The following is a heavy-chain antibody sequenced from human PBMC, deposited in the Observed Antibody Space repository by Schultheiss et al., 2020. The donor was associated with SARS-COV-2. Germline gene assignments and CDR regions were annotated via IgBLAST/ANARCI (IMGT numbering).Heavy chain of an antibody. Sequence: GGSLRLSCAASGFTFSSYGMHWVRQAPGKGLEWVAVIWYDGSNKYYADSVKGRFTISRDNAKNSLYLQMNSLKAEDTAVYYCARNRIAAAGIRWFDPWGQGTLVTVSS. J-gene: IGHJ5*02. CDR1: GFTFSSYG. V-gene: IGHV3-33*08. CDR2: IWYDGSNK. CDR3: ARNRIAAAGIRWFDP. D-gene: IGHD6-13*01.